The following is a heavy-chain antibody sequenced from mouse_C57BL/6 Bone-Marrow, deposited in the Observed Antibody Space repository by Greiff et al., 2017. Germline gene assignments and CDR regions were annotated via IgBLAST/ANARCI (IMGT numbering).Heavy chain of an antibody. CDR2: INPNNGGT. J-gene: IGHJ2*01. Sequence: EVQLQQSGPELVKPGASVKISCKASGYTFTDYYMNWVKQSHGQRLEWIGDINPNNGGTSYNQKFKGKATLTVDKSSSKAYMELRSLTSADSAVYYCAREVLRYPYFDYCGQGTTLTVSS. CDR3: AREVLRYPYFDY. D-gene: IGHD1-1*01. V-gene: IGHV1-26*01. CDR1: GYTFTDYY.